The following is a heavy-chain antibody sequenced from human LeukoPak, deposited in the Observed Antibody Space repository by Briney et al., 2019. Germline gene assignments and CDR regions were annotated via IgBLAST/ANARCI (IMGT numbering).Heavy chain of an antibody. CDR3: ARGNADYYYYMDV. CDR1: GGSISSYY. CDR2: IYYSGST. Sequence: SSETLSLTRTVSGGSISSYYWSWIRQPPGKGLEWIGYIYYSGSTNYNPSLKSRVTISGDTSKNQFSLKLSSVTAADTAVYYCARGNADYYYYMDVWGKGTTVTVSS. J-gene: IGHJ6*03. V-gene: IGHV4-59*01.